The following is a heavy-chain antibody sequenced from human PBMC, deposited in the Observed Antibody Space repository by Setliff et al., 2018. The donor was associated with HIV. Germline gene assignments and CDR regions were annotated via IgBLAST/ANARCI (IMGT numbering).Heavy chain of an antibody. Sequence: GGSLRLSCAASGFTFSSHAMHWVRQAPGKGLEWVAFIRSAASTKSYADSVKDRFTISRDNSKNTLYLQMDSLRAEDTALYYCTSDPPASGWTLAYWGQGALVTVSS. J-gene: IGHJ4*02. CDR2: IRSAASTK. D-gene: IGHD6-19*01. CDR3: TSDPPASGWTLAY. V-gene: IGHV3-30*02. CDR1: GFTFSSHA.